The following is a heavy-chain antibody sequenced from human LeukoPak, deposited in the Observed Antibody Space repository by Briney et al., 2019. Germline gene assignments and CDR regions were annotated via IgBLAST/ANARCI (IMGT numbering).Heavy chain of an antibody. V-gene: IGHV4-59*08. CDR2: IYYSGST. CDR3: ARHRAYDGRVDY. CDR1: GGSISSYY. J-gene: IGHJ4*02. Sequence: SETLSLTCTVSGGSISSYYWSWIRQPPGKGLEWIGYIYYSGSTNYNPSLKSRVTMSVDTSKNQFSLKLSSVTAADTAVYYCARHRAYDGRVDYWGQGTLVTVSS. D-gene: IGHD5-12*01.